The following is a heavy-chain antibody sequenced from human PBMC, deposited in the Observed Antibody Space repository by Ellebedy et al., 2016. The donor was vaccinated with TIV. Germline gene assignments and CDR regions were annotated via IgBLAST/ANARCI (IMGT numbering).Heavy chain of an antibody. Sequence: GESLKISXAASGFTFSSYGMHWVRQAPGKGLEWVAVIWYDGSNKYYADSVKGRFTISRDNPKNTLYLQMNSLRPEDTAVYYCAKKGGSGCSGRTGCYSDYFDFWGQGTLVTVSS. D-gene: IGHD2-2*01. CDR1: GFTFSSYG. V-gene: IGHV3-30*02. CDR3: AKKGGSGCSGRTGCYSDYFDF. J-gene: IGHJ4*02. CDR2: IWYDGSNK.